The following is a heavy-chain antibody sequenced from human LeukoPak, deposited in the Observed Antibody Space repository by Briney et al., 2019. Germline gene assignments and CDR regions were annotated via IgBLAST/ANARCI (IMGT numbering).Heavy chain of an antibody. CDR3: AESPYYYGSEIYGMDV. D-gene: IGHD3-10*01. J-gene: IGHJ6*02. Sequence: SETLSLTCTVSGGSISSYYWSWIRQPAGKGLEWIGRIYTSGSTNYNPSLKSRVTMSVDTSKNQFSLKLSSVTAADTAVYYCAESPYYYGSEIYGMDVWGQGTTVTVSS. CDR2: IYTSGST. V-gene: IGHV4-4*07. CDR1: GGSISSYY.